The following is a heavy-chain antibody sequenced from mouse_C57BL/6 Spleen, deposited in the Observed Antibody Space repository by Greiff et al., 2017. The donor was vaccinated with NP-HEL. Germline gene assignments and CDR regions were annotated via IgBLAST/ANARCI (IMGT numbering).Heavy chain of an antibody. J-gene: IGHJ4*01. D-gene: IGHD2-5*01. V-gene: IGHV1-64*01. CDR2: IPPNSGST. CDR3: ARSYSKGAMDY. Sequence: QVQLQQPGAELVKPGASVKLSCKASGYTFTSYWMHWVKQRPGQGLEWIGMIPPNSGSTNYNEKFKNKATLTVDKSSSTAYMQRSSLTSEDSAVYYCARSYSKGAMDYWGQGTSVTVSS. CDR1: GYTFTSYW.